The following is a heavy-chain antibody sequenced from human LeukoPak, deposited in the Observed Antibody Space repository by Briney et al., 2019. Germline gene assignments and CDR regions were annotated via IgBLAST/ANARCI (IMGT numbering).Heavy chain of an antibody. V-gene: IGHV3-15*05. D-gene: IGHD4-23*01. Sequence: GGSLRLSCAASGFTFSKAWMIWVRQAPGKGLEWVARIKTRPEGGTTDYATPVKGRFTISRDDSKNTLFLQMHSLKTEDTAVYYCTSSGSRWDYFDYWGQGTLATVSS. J-gene: IGHJ4*02. CDR1: GFTFSKAW. CDR3: TSSGSRWDYFDY. CDR2: IKTRPEGGTT.